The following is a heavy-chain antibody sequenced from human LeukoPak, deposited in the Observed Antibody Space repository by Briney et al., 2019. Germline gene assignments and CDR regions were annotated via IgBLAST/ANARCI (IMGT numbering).Heavy chain of an antibody. CDR3: ARRLTQYDCFDP. CDR2: TYYRSTWYN. Sequence: SQNLSLTCAISGDSVSSNSVTWNWIRQSPSRGLEWLGRTYYRSTWYNDYAVSVRGRITVNPDTSKNQFSLHLNSVTPEDTAVYYCARRLTQYDCFDPWGQGILVTVSS. CDR1: GDSVSSNSVT. J-gene: IGHJ5*02. V-gene: IGHV6-1*01. D-gene: IGHD2-2*01.